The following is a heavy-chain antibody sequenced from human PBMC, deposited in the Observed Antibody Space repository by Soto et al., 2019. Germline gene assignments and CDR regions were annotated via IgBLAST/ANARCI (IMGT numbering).Heavy chain of an antibody. Sequence: PGGSLRLSCAASGFTFSSYSMSWVRQAPGKGLEWVSSISSSSSYIYYADSVKGRFTISRDNAKNSLYLQMNSLRAEDTAVYYCARGYSYGKKGFDYWSQGTLVTVSS. V-gene: IGHV3-21*01. D-gene: IGHD5-18*01. CDR1: GFTFSSYS. J-gene: IGHJ4*02. CDR2: ISSSSSYI. CDR3: ARGYSYGKKGFDY.